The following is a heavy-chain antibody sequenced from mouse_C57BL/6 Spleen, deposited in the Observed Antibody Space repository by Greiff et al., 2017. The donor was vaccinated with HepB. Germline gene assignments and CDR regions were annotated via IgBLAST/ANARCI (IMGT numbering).Heavy chain of an antibody. D-gene: IGHD1-1*01. CDR1: GFTFSDYY. V-gene: IGHV5-16*01. CDR2: INYDGSST. J-gene: IGHJ1*03. CDR3: ARDGSSYGGYFDV. Sequence: EVQRVESEGGLVQPGSSMKLSCTASGFTFSDYYMAWVRQVPEKGLEWVANINYDGSSTYYLDSLKSRFIISRDNAKNILYLQMSSLKSEDTATYYCARDGSSYGGYFDVWGTGTTVTVSS.